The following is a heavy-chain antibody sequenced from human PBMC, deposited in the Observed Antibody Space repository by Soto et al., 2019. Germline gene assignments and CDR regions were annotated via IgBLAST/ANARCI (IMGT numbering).Heavy chain of an antibody. V-gene: IGHV1-69*12. CDR3: ARARLDSSDSVDWYFDL. D-gene: IGHD3-22*01. J-gene: IGHJ2*01. Sequence: QVHLVQSGAEVKKPGSSVKVSCRASGGTFSRYTISWVRQAPGHGLEWMGGIFPIFGTANYAQKFQGRVTITADESTSTAYMELSSLRSEDTAVYYCARARLDSSDSVDWYFDLWGRGTLVTVSS. CDR1: GGTFSRYT. CDR2: IFPIFGTA.